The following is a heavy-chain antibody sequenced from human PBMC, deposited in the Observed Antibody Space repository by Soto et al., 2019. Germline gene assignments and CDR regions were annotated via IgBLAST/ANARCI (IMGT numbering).Heavy chain of an antibody. D-gene: IGHD3-10*01. CDR2: INHSGST. CDR3: ARGPPTFDY. CDR1: GGSFSGYY. J-gene: IGHJ4*02. Sequence: SETLSLTCAVYGGSFSGYYWSWIRQPPGKGLEWIGEINHSGSTNYNPSLKSRVTISVDTSKNQFSLKLSSVTAADTAVYYCARGPPTFDYWGQGTLVTVSS. V-gene: IGHV4-34*01.